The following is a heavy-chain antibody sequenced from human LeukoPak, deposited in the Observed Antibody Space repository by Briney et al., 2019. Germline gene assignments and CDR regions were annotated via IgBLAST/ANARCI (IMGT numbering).Heavy chain of an antibody. D-gene: IGHD5-24*01. CDR1: GFTFSSYG. J-gene: IGHJ4*02. CDR3: AREMATITLGDYFDY. Sequence: GGSLRLSCAASGFTFSSYGMSWVRQAPGKGLEWVSAISGSGGSTYYADSVKGRFTISRDNSKNTLYLQMNSLRAEDTAVYYCAREMATITLGDYFDYWGQGTLVTVSS. V-gene: IGHV3-23*01. CDR2: ISGSGGST.